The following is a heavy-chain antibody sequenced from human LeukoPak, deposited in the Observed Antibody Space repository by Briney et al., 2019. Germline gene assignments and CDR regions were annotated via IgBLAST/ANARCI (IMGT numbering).Heavy chain of an antibody. CDR3: ARGSDFGDC. V-gene: IGHV4-59*01. CDR1: GGSISTYY. D-gene: IGHD4-17*01. CDR2: IYISGTT. J-gene: IGHJ4*02. Sequence: PSETLSLTCTVSGGSISTYYWSWIRQPPGKGLEWIGYIYISGTTNYNPSLKSRVTMSVDTSKNQLSMKLSPVTAADTAVYYCARGSDFGDCWGQGTLVTVSS.